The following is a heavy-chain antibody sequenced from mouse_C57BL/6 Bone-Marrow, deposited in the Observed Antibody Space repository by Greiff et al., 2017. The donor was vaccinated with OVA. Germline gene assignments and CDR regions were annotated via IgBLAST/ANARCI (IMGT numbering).Heavy chain of an antibody. CDR1: GFSFNTYA. J-gene: IGHJ2*01. Sequence: DVHLVESGGGLVQPKGSLKLSCAASGFSFNTYAMNWVRQAPGKGLEWVARIRSKSNNYATYYADSVKDRFTISRDDSESMLYLQMNNLKTEDTAMYYCVRGGDPYDPYLYYFDYWGQGTTLTVSS. D-gene: IGHD2-3*01. CDR2: IRSKSNNYAT. V-gene: IGHV10-1*01. CDR3: VRGGDPYDPYLYYFDY.